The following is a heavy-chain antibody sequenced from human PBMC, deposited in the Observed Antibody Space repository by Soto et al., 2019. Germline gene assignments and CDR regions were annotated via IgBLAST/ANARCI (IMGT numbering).Heavy chain of an antibody. CDR2: IYWDDDK. D-gene: IGHD3-10*01. V-gene: IGHV2-5*02. CDR3: ARDLWFVELLGYGVDY. CDR1: GFSLSNRGVG. J-gene: IGHJ4*02. Sequence: QITLKESGPTLVKPTQTLTLTCTFSGFSLSNRGVGVGWIRQPPGKALEWLALIYWDDDKRYSPSLKSRLTITKDTSKNQVVLTMTNMDPVDTATYYCARDLWFVELLGYGVDYWGQGDLVTVSS.